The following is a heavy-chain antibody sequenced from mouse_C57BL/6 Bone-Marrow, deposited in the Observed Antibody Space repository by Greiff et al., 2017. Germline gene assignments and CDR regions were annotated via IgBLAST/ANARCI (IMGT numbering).Heavy chain of an antibody. D-gene: IGHD2-1*01. CDR3: VCCGNCLAY. Sequence: QVQLQQSGAELARPGASVKLSCKASGYTFTSYGISWVKQRTGQGLEWIGEIYPRSGNTYYNEKFKGKATLTADKSSSTAYMELRSLTSEDSAVYSCVCCGNCLAYWGRGTRVTVSA. J-gene: IGHJ3*01. V-gene: IGHV1-81*01. CDR1: GYTFTSYG. CDR2: IYPRSGNT.